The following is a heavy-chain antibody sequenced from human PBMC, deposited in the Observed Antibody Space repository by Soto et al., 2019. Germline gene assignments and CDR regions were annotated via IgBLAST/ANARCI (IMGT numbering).Heavy chain of an antibody. J-gene: IGHJ6*02. CDR2: IDPSDSYT. CDR3: AKYGNYDMDV. Sequence: RGESLKISCKGSGYSFTSYWIGWVRQMPGKGLEWMGRIDPSDSYTNYSPSFQGHVTISADKSISTAYLQWSSLKASDTAIYYCAKYGNYDMDVWGQGTTVTVSS. D-gene: IGHD1-26*01. CDR1: GYSFTSYW. V-gene: IGHV5-10-1*01.